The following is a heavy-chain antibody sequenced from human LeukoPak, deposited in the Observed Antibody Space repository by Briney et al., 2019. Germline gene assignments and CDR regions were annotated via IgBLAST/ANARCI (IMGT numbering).Heavy chain of an antibody. Sequence: GGSLRLSCAASGFVLRTYSMTWVRQAPEKGLEWISKISSSLASTYYADSVKGRFTVSRDDAKNSLFLQMTGLRDDDTAVYYCVRGKYYSAWGPGTLVTV. V-gene: IGHV3-48*02. CDR3: VRGKYYSA. D-gene: IGHD2/OR15-2a*01. CDR1: GFVLRTYS. J-gene: IGHJ1*01. CDR2: ISSSLAST.